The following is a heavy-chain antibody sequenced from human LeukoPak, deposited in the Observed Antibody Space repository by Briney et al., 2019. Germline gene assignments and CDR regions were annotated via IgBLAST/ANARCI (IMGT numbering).Heavy chain of an antibody. CDR3: ARDRSGSYLKHNWFDP. V-gene: IGHV1-69*06. CDR2: IIPIFGTA. CDR1: GYTFTAYY. Sequence: GASVKVSCKPSGYTFTAYYIHWVRQAPGQGLEWMGGIIPIFGTANYAQKFQGRVTITADKSTSTAYMELSSLRSEDTAVYYCARDRSGSYLKHNWFDPWGQGTLVTVSS. J-gene: IGHJ5*02. D-gene: IGHD1-26*01.